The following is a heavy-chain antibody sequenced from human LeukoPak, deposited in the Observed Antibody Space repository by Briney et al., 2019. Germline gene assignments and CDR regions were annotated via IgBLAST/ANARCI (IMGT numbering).Heavy chain of an antibody. CDR3: ARTAYYYVGTGSTYSDYYYCGLDV. CDR2: ISHSSTYI. CDR1: GFNFKTYS. V-gene: IGHV3-21*01. D-gene: IGHD3-10*02. Sequence: GGSLRLSCAASGFNFKTYSMNWVRQAPGKGLEWVSSISHSSTYINYAASVRGRFSVSRDNAKNSVYLQMNSLSAEDTAVYYCARTAYYYVGTGSTYSDYYYCGLDVWGQGTTVTVSS. J-gene: IGHJ6*02.